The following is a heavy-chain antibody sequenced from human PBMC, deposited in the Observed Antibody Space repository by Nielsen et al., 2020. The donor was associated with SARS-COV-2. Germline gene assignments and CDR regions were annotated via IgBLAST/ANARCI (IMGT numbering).Heavy chain of an antibody. CDR2: IWYDGSNK. D-gene: IGHD3-22*01. CDR1: GFTFSSYG. Sequence: GGSLRLSCAASGFTFSSYGMHWVRQAPGKGLEWVAVIWYDGSNKYYADSVKGRFTISRDNSKNTLYLQMNSLRAEDTAVYYCARVRGYYDSSGSEYFQHWGQGTLVTVSS. V-gene: IGHV3-33*01. J-gene: IGHJ1*01. CDR3: ARVRGYYDSSGSEYFQH.